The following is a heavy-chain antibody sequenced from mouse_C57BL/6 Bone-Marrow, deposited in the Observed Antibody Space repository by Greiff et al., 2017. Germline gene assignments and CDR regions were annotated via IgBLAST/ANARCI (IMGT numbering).Heavy chain of an antibody. D-gene: IGHD2-4*01. CDR2: INYDGSST. CDR3: ARAYYDYVPTGFFDY. Sequence: EVQLVESEGGLVQPGSSMKLSCTASGFTFSDYYMAWVRQVPEKGLEWVANINYDGSSTYYLDSLKSRFIISRDNAKNILYLQMSSLKSEDTATYYWARAYYDYVPTGFFDYWGQGTTLTVSS. J-gene: IGHJ2*01. V-gene: IGHV5-16*01. CDR1: GFTFSDYY.